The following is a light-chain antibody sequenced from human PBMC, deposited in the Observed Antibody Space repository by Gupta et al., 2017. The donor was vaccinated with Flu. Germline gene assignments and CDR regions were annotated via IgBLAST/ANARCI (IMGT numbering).Light chain of an antibody. J-gene: IGKJ1*01. CDR3: QQYNTYSRT. Sequence: PSTLSASIGDRVTITCRASQSISSWLAWYQQKPGKAPKLLINKASTLESGVPSRFSGSGSGTEFTLTISSLQPDDFATYYCQQYNTYSRTFGQGTKVEIK. CDR1: QSISSW. CDR2: KAS. V-gene: IGKV1-5*03.